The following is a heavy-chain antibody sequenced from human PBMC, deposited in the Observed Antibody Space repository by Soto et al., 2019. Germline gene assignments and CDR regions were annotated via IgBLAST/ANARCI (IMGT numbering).Heavy chain of an antibody. V-gene: IGHV5-51*01. CDR1: GYRFTNYW. Sequence: PGESLKISCKGSGYRFTNYWIGWVRQMPVKGLEWMGIIYPGDSDTRYSPSFQGQVTISGDKSITTAYLQWSSLKASDTAMYYCAGTIASGWRDAFDIWGQGTMVTVSS. D-gene: IGHD6-19*01. CDR2: IYPGDSDT. J-gene: IGHJ3*02. CDR3: AGTIASGWRDAFDI.